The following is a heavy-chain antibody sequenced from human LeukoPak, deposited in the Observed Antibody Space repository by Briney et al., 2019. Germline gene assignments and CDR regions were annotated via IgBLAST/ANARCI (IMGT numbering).Heavy chain of an antibody. CDR3: ASRHSSTGHHDY. Sequence: ASVKVSCKASGYTFTSYGISWVRQAPGQGLEWMGWISAYNGNTNYAQKLQGRVTMTTDTSTSTAYMELRSLRSDDTAVYYCASRHSSTGHHDYWGQGTLVTVSS. D-gene: IGHD6-13*01. CDR2: ISAYNGNT. J-gene: IGHJ4*02. CDR1: GYTFTSYG. V-gene: IGHV1-18*01.